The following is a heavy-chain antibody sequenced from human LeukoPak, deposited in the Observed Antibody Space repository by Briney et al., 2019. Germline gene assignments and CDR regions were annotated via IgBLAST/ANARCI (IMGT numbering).Heavy chain of an antibody. CDR1: GVSISSYY. CDR3: ARVVSSNIHSDYMDV. J-gene: IGHJ6*03. CDR2: ISNSGST. V-gene: IGHV4-59*12. Sequence: SETLSLTCTVSGVSISSYYWSWIRQPPGKGLEWIGYISNSGSTNYNPSLKSRVTISVDTSKNQFSLKLSSVTAADTAVYYCARVVSSNIHSDYMDVWGKGTTVTVSS. D-gene: IGHD6-13*01.